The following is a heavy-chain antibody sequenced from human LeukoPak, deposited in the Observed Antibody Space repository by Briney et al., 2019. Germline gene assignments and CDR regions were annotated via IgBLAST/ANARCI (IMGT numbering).Heavy chain of an antibody. Sequence: GGSLRLSCAASRFTFRSYGMHWVRQAPGKGLEWVAFIRYDGSNKYYADSVKGRFTISRDNSKNTLYLQMNSLRAEDTAVYYCAKSGRYYDSSGYSYYFDYWGQGTLVTVSS. J-gene: IGHJ4*02. D-gene: IGHD3-22*01. CDR3: AKSGRYYDSSGYSYYFDY. V-gene: IGHV3-30*02. CDR1: RFTFRSYG. CDR2: IRYDGSNK.